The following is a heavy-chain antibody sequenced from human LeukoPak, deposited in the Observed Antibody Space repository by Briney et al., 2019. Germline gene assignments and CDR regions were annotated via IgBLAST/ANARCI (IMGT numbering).Heavy chain of an antibody. CDR1: GGTFSSYA. J-gene: IGHJ4*02. D-gene: IGHD7-27*01. CDR2: IIPIFGTA. CDR3: ARITGERTLNDNDY. Sequence: GASVKVSCKASGGTFSSYAISWVRQAPGQGLEWMGGIIPIFGTANYAQKFQGRVTITTDESTSTAYMELSSLRSEDTAVYYCARITGERTLNDNDYWGQGTLVTVSS. V-gene: IGHV1-69*05.